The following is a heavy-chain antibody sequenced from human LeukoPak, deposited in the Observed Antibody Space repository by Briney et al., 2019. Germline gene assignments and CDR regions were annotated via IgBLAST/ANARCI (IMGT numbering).Heavy chain of an antibody. Sequence: ASVKVSCKASGYTFTRYYIHWVRQAPGQVLEWMGIINPGTTTTTYAQKFQGRVTMTRDTSTSTVFMELSSLRSEDTAAYYCARTLGSHDAFDIWGQGTMVTVSS. CDR1: GYTFTRYY. J-gene: IGHJ3*02. CDR2: INPGTTTT. CDR3: ARTLGSHDAFDI. V-gene: IGHV1-46*01. D-gene: IGHD7-27*01.